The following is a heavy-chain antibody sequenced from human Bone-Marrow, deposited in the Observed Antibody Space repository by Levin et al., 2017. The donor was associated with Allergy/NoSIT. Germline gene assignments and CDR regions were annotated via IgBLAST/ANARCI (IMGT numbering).Heavy chain of an antibody. D-gene: IGHD1/OR15-1a*01. J-gene: IGHJ4*02. CDR2: IYDRGST. Sequence: SETLSLTCTVSGGSLTGYHWSWIRQAPGKGLEWFGHIYDRGSTNYNPYLKSRVTLSMDTAKNQFSLILNSVTAADTAVYYCARENWINDYWGQGTLVTVSS. CDR1: GGSLTGYH. CDR3: ARENWINDY. V-gene: IGHV4-59*08.